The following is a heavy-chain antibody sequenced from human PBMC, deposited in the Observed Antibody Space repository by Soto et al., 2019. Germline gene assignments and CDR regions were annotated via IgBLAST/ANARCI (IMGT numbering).Heavy chain of an antibody. D-gene: IGHD3-22*01. CDR1: GFTFNTYW. J-gene: IGHJ4*02. Sequence: EVPLVESGGGLVQPGGSLRLSFAASGFTFNTYWMQWVRQAPGKGLVWVSRIKSDGSYTNYADSVKGRFTISRDNAKNTAVLQMNRLGAEDTAVYYCATGGSGYFTYWGQGALVTVSS. CDR2: IKSDGSYT. V-gene: IGHV3-74*01. CDR3: ATGGSGYFTY.